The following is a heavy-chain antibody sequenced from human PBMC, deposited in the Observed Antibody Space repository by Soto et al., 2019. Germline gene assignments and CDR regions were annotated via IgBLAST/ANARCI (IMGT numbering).Heavy chain of an antibody. J-gene: IGHJ5*02. CDR1: GGSVSSGSYY. D-gene: IGHD3-3*01. V-gene: IGHV4-61*01. CDR3: ASSLRSRWFDP. Sequence: SETLSLTCTVSGGSVSSGSYYWSWIRQPPGKGLEWIGYIYYSGSTNYNPSLKSRVTISVDTSKNQFSLKLSSVTAADTAVYYCASSLRSRWFDPWGQGTLGTVSS. CDR2: IYYSGST.